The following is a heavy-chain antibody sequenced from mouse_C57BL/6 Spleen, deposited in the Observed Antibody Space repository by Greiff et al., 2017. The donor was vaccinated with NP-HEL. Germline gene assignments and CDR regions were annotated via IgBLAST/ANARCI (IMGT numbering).Heavy chain of an antibody. J-gene: IGHJ3*01. D-gene: IGHD2-5*01. CDR1: GYSITSGYY. CDR2: ISYDGSN. CDR3: AREGSNHWFAY. Sequence: VQLKESGPGLVKPSQSLSLTCSVTGYSITSGYYWNWIRQFPGNKLEWMGYISYDGSNNYNPSLKNRISITRDTSKNQFFLKLNSVTTEDTATYYCAREGSNHWFAYWGQGTLVTVSA. V-gene: IGHV3-6*01.